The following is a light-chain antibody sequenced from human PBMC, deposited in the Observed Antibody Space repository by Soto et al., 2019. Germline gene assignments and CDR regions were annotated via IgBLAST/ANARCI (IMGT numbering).Light chain of an antibody. V-gene: IGKV3-15*01. J-gene: IGKJ1*01. Sequence: ETLLTQSPATLSVSPGERATLSCRASESVASNLAWYQQKPGQAPRLLIHGASIRATGIPVRFSGSGSGTEFTLTISSLQSEDFAVYYCQQYDNWPLTFGQGTKVDIK. CDR2: GAS. CDR1: ESVASN. CDR3: QQYDNWPLT.